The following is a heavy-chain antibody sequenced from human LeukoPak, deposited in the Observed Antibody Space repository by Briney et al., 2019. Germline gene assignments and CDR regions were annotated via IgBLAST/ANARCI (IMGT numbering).Heavy chain of an antibody. CDR3: ASTRLLIAVAGTVFDP. J-gene: IGHJ5*02. Sequence: GGSLRLSCAASGFTFSSYSMNWVRQAPGKGLEWVSSISSSSSYIYYADSVKGRFTISRDNAKNSLYLQMNSLRAEDTAVYYCASTRLLIAVAGTVFDPWGQGTLVTVSS. V-gene: IGHV3-21*01. CDR2: ISSSSSYI. CDR1: GFTFSSYS. D-gene: IGHD6-19*01.